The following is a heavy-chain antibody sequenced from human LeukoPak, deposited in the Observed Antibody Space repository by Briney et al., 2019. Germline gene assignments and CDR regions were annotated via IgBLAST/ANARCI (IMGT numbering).Heavy chain of an antibody. V-gene: IGHV3-23*01. D-gene: IGHD2-2*01. CDR1: GFTFSSYA. J-gene: IGHJ5*02. CDR3: AKDQLGRYCSSTSCFP. Sequence: PGGSLRLSCAASGFTFSSYAMSWVRQAPGKGLEWVSAISGSGGSTYYADSVKGRFTNSRDNSKNTLYLQMNSLRAEDTAVYYCAKDQLGRYCSSTSCFPWGQGTLVTVSS. CDR2: ISGSGGST.